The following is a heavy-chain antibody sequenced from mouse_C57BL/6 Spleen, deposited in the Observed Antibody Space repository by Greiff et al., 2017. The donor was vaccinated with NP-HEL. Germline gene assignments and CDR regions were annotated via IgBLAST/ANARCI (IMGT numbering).Heavy chain of an antibody. Sequence: EVQRVESGGDLVKPGGSLKLSCAASGFTFSSYGMSWVRQTPDKRLEWVATISSGGSYTYYPDSVKGRFTISRDNAKNTLYLQMSSLKSEDTAMYYCARHDYFDYWGPGTTLTVSS. CDR1: GFTFSSYG. J-gene: IGHJ2*01. CDR3: ARHDYFDY. CDR2: ISSGGSYT. V-gene: IGHV5-6*01.